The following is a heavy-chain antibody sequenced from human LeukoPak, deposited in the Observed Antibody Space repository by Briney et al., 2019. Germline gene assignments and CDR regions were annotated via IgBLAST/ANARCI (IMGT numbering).Heavy chain of an antibody. D-gene: IGHD2/OR15-2a*01. CDR2: IKSDGSGT. CDR1: GFAFSVSW. CDR3: AKDYFGSLEY. J-gene: IGHJ4*02. Sequence: PGGSLRLSCAASGFAFSVSWMHWVRQAPANGLVWVSVIKSDGSGTAYADSVKGRFTISRDNAKNTVYLQMNSLRDEDTAVYYCAKDYFGSLEYWGQGTLVTVSS. V-gene: IGHV3-74*03.